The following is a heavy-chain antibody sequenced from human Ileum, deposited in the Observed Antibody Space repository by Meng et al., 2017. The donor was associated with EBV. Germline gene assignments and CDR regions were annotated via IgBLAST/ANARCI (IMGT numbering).Heavy chain of an antibody. D-gene: IGHD1/OR15-1a*01. CDR2: IYYTGST. CDR3: ARWARRTRALDRGFDY. J-gene: IGHJ4*02. CDR1: SGSVSSDSYS. Sequence: QVQLQESGPGLVKPSGXLSLTCTVSSGSVSSDSYSWTWIRQPPGKRLEWIGYIYYTGSTYYNPSLKSRVTISLDTSKNQFSLELTSVTAADTAVYYCARWARRTRALDRGFDYWVQGTMVTVSS. V-gene: IGHV4-61*01.